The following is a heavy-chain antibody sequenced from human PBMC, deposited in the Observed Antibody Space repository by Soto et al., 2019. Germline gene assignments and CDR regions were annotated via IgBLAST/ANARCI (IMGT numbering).Heavy chain of an antibody. CDR1: GFTFSRYW. V-gene: IGHV3-7*01. Sequence: PGGSLRLSCAASGFTFSRYWMNWVCQAPGKGLEWVANIKQDGTEKNYVDSVKGRFTISRDNARKSLYLQMDSLRAEDTAVYFCARGDTPMITGMDSFDIWGQGTMVTVSS. CDR3: ARGDTPMITGMDSFDI. J-gene: IGHJ3*02. D-gene: IGHD5-18*01. CDR2: IKQDGTEK.